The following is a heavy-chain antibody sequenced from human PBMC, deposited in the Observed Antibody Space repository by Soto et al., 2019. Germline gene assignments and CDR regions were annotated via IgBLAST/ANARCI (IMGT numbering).Heavy chain of an antibody. D-gene: IGHD3-10*01. Sequence: PGGSLRLSCAVSGFTVSNDYMSWVRQAPGKGLEGVSVIYSGGYTAYGDSVKGRFTISRDNSKNTLYLQMNSLRAEDTAVYYCAIVSMVRDRYYYYYGMDVWGQGTTVTVSS. CDR1: GFTVSNDY. J-gene: IGHJ6*02. CDR2: IYSGGYT. V-gene: IGHV3-53*05. CDR3: AIVSMVRDRYYYYYGMDV.